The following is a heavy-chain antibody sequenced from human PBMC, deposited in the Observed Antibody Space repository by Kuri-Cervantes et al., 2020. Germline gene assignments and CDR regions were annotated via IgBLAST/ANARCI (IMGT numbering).Heavy chain of an antibody. CDR1: EFTFSSYS. CDR2: ISSSSSTI. D-gene: IGHD1-26*01. J-gene: IGHJ4*02. CDR3: AKAPNTLSIVGAAVAFDS. V-gene: IGHV3-48*01. Sequence: GESLKISCAASEFTFSSYSMNWVRQAPGKGLEWVSYISSSSSTIYYADSVKGRFIISRDNSKNTLYLQMNSLRAEDTAVYYCAKAPNTLSIVGAAVAFDSWGQGTLVTVSS.